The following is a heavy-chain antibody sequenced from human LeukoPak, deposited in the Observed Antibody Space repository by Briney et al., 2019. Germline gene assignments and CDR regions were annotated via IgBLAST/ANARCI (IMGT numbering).Heavy chain of an antibody. V-gene: IGHV3-43D*03. D-gene: IGHD3-10*02. Sequence: PGGSLRLSCAASGFTFDDYAMHWVRQAPGKCLEWVSLISWDGGSPYYADSVKGRFAISRDNAKNSLYLQMNSLRAEDTAVYYCAELGITMIGGVWGKGTTVTISS. CDR1: GFTFDDYA. J-gene: IGHJ6*04. CDR2: ISWDGGSP. CDR3: AELGITMIGGV.